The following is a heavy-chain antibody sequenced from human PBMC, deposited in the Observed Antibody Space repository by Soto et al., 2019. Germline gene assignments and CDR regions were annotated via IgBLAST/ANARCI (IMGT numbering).Heavy chain of an antibody. CDR1: GYTFTSYG. CDR3: ATRVRYDFWSGSGLN. V-gene: IGHV1-18*01. D-gene: IGHD3-3*01. Sequence: ASVKVSCKASGYTFTSYGITWVRQAPGQGLEWMGWISGYNGQTSYAEKFQGRVTMTEDTSTDTAYMELSSLRSEDTAVYYCATRVRYDFWSGSGLNWGQGTLVTVSS. CDR2: ISGYNGQT. J-gene: IGHJ4*02.